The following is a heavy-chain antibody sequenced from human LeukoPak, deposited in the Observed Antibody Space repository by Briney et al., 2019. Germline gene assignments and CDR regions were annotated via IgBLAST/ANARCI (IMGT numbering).Heavy chain of an antibody. CDR2: ISGSGSAI. CDR3: ARTPREDIVVVPAAPPLYYFDY. Sequence: PGGSLRLSCTASGFPFSTYSMNWVRQAPGRGLEWLSYISGSGSAIYYADSVKGRFTISRDNAKNSLYLQMNSLRAEDTAVYYCARTPREDIVVVPAAPPLYYFDYWGQGTLVTVSS. V-gene: IGHV3-48*04. J-gene: IGHJ4*02. D-gene: IGHD2-2*01. CDR1: GFPFSTYS.